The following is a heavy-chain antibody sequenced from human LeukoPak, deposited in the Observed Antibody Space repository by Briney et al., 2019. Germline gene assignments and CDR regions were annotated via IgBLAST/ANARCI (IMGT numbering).Heavy chain of an antibody. CDR3: ARDRPQWLGHFDI. CDR1: GGSISSYY. CDR2: IYYSGST. Sequence: SETLSLTCTVSGGSISSYYWSWIRQPPGKGLEWIGYIYYSGSTNYNPSFKSRVTISVDTSKNQFSLKLSSVTAADTAVYYCARDRPQWLGHFDIWGQGTMVTVSS. J-gene: IGHJ3*02. D-gene: IGHD6-19*01. V-gene: IGHV4-59*01.